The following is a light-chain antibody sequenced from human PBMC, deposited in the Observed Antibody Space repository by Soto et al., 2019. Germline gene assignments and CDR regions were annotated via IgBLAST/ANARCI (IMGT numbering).Light chain of an antibody. CDR2: DAS. CDR3: HQRSNWPST. V-gene: IGKV3-11*01. J-gene: IGKJ4*01. CDR1: QSVSSY. Sequence: EIVLTQSPATLSLSPGERATLSCRASQSVSSYLAWYQQKPGQAPRLLIYDASNRATGIPARFSGSGSGTDFTLTISSLEPADFAVYYCHQRSNWPSTFGGGTKVAIK.